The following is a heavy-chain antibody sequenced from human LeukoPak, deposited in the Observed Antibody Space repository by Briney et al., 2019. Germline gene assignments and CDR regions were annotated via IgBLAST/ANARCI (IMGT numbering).Heavy chain of an antibody. CDR3: ARMGGSNWNREVNWFDP. CDR2: ISGSGGST. D-gene: IGHD1-1*01. V-gene: IGHV3-23*01. CDR1: GFTFSSYA. J-gene: IGHJ5*02. Sequence: GGSLRLSCAASGFTFSSYAMSWVRQAPGKGLEWVSAISGSGGSTYYADSVKGRFTISRDNSKNTLYLQMNSLRAEDTAVYYCARMGGSNWNREVNWFDPWGQGTLVTVSS.